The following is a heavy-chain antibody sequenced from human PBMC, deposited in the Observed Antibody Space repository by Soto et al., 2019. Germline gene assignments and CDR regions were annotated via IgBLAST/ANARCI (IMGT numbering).Heavy chain of an antibody. CDR1: GFTFSSYA. Sequence: PGGSLRLSCAASGFTFSSYAMSWVRQAPGKGLEWVSAISGSGGSTYYADSVKGRFTISRDNSKNTLYLQMNSLRAEDTAVYYCAKAFQYYDFWSGYKYYYYYYMDVWGKGTTVTVSS. D-gene: IGHD3-3*01. CDR2: ISGSGGST. CDR3: AKAFQYYDFWSGYKYYYYYYMDV. J-gene: IGHJ6*03. V-gene: IGHV3-23*01.